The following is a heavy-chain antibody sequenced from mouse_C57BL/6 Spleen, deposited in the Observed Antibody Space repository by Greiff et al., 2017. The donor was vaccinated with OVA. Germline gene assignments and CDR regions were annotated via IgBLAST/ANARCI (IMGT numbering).Heavy chain of an antibody. CDR1: GFTFSDYY. V-gene: IGHV5-16*01. CDR3: ARDRLGGNAMDY. D-gene: IGHD4-1*01. Sequence: EVQLVESEGGLVQPGSSMKLSCTASGFTFSDYYMAWVRQVPEKGLEWVANINYDGSSTYYLDSLKSRFIISRDNAKNILYLQMSSLKSEDTATYYCARDRLGGNAMDYWGQGTSVTVSS. J-gene: IGHJ4*01. CDR2: INYDGSST.